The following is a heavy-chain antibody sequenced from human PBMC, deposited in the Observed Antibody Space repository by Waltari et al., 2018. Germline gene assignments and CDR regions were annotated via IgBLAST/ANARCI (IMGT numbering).Heavy chain of an antibody. D-gene: IGHD2-2*02. CDR3: ARTWGYSPPLGWFDP. Sequence: QVQLHQWGAGLLKPSETLSLTCAVSGGPFTAYAWSWIRQPPGKGLEWIGEISHSGVTHYNPSLRSRLTMSVDTIKKQFSLKLTSVTAADTAVYFCARTWGYSPPLGWFDPWGQGTRVTVSS. CDR1: GGPFTAYA. V-gene: IGHV4-34*01. J-gene: IGHJ5*02. CDR2: ISHSGVT.